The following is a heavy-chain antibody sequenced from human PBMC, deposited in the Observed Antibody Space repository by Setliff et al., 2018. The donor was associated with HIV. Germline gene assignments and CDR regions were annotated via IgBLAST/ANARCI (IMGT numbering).Heavy chain of an antibody. D-gene: IGHD2-2*01. J-gene: IGHJ3*02. V-gene: IGHV4-61*05. CDR2: IYYSGST. CDR1: GDSISSSIYY. Sequence: LSLTCTVSGDSISSSIYYWSWIRQPPGKGLEWIGYIYYSGSTNYNPSLKSRVTISVDTSKNQFSLKLSSVTAADTAVYYCARRNQPPDLAFDIWGQGTMVTVSS. CDR3: ARRNQPPDLAFDI.